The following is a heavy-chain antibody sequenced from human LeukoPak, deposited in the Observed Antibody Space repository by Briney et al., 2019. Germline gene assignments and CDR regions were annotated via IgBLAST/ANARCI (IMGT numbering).Heavy chain of an antibody. D-gene: IGHD3-22*01. Sequence: SETLSLTSTVSGGSISSGDYYSSWIRQHPGKGLEWIVYIYYSGSTHYNPSLKSRVTISVDTSKNQFSRKLSSVAAADTDVYYCARGYYDSSCYYELEYWGQGALVTV. CDR1: GGSISSGDYY. J-gene: IGHJ4*02. CDR3: ARGYYDSSCYYELEY. CDR2: IYYSGST. V-gene: IGHV4-31*03.